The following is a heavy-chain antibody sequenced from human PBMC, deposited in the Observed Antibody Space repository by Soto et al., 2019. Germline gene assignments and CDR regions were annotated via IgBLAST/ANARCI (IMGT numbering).Heavy chain of an antibody. CDR2: ISGSGGST. J-gene: IGHJ4*02. V-gene: IGHV3-23*01. CDR3: ARGGRGNNYDY. D-gene: IGHD1-26*01. Sequence: EVQLLESGGGLVQPGGSLRLSCAASGFTFSSYAMRWVRQAPGKGLEWVSAISGSGGSTYYADSVQGRFTISRDNSKNALYLQTKSLRTEETAVSFWARGGRGNNYDYWGQGTLVIVSS. CDR1: GFTFSSYA.